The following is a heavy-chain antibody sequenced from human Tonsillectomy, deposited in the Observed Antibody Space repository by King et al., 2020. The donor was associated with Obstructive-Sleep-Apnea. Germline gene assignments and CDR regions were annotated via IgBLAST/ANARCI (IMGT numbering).Heavy chain of an antibody. CDR2: IRQDGNEK. CDR3: ARTVEATPFDY. Sequence: VQLVESGGGLVQPGGSLGLSCAASEFTFSTYWMSWVRQAPGKGLEWVANIRQDGNEKYYVGSVKGRFTISRDNAKSSLYLQMNSLRAEDTAVYYCARTVEATPFDYWGQGTLVTVSS. J-gene: IGHJ4*02. V-gene: IGHV3-7*03. CDR1: EFTFSTYW. D-gene: IGHD1-26*01.